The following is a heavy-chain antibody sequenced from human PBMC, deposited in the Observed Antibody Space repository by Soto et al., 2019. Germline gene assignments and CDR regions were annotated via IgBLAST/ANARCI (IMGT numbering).Heavy chain of an antibody. Sequence: QVQLVESGGGVVQPGRSLRLSCAASGVTFSSYGMHWVRQAPGKGLEWVAVISYDGSNKYYADSVKGRFTISRDNSKNTLYLQMNSLRAEDTAVYYCAKSICSSTSCFYGMDVWGQGTTVTVSS. CDR1: GVTFSSYG. V-gene: IGHV3-30*18. D-gene: IGHD2-2*01. J-gene: IGHJ6*02. CDR2: ISYDGSNK. CDR3: AKSICSSTSCFYGMDV.